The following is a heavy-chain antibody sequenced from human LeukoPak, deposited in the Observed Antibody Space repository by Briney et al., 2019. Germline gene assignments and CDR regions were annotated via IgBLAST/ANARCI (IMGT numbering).Heavy chain of an antibody. J-gene: IGHJ4*02. CDR2: SRDKANSYTT. CDR1: GFTFSDHY. Sequence: GGSLRLSCAASGFTFSDHYMEWVRQAPGKGLEWVGRSRDKANSYTTEYAASVKGRFTISRDGSKNSLYLQMNSLKTEDTAVYYCTRGHHGLEYWGQGTLVTVSS. D-gene: IGHD1-14*01. CDR3: TRGHHGLEY. V-gene: IGHV3-72*01.